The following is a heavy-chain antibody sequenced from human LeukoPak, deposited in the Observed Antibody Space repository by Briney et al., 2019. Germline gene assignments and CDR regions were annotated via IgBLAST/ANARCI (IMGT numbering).Heavy chain of an antibody. V-gene: IGHV3-23*01. CDR3: AKVPIAAAGTFWYFDL. Sequence: AGGSLRLSCAASGFTFSSYAMSWVRQAPGKGLEWVSAISGSGGSTYYADSVKGRFTISRDNSKNTLYLQMNSLRAEDTAVYYCAKVPIAAAGTFWYFDLWGRGTLVTVSS. J-gene: IGHJ2*01. CDR2: ISGSGGST. CDR1: GFTFSSYA. D-gene: IGHD6-13*01.